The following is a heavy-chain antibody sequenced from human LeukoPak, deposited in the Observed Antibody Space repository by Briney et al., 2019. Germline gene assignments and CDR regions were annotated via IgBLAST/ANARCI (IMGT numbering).Heavy chain of an antibody. CDR3: AKDLLYSYGYYYYGMGV. CDR2: ISYDGSNK. D-gene: IGHD5-18*01. J-gene: IGHJ6*02. CDR1: GFTFSSYG. Sequence: GRSLRLSCAASGFTFSSYGMHWVRQAPGEGLEWVAVISYDGSNKYYADSVKGRFTISRDNSKNTLYLQMNSLRAEDTAVYYCAKDLLYSYGYYYYGMGVWGQGTTVTVSS. V-gene: IGHV3-30*18.